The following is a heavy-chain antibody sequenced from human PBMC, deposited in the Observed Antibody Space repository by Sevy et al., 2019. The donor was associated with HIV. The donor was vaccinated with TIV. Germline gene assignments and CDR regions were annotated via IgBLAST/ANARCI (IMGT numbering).Heavy chain of an antibody. Sequence: GGSLRLSCAASGFTFTSYAMSWVRQAPGKGLEWVSAISGSARSTYYAYTVKGRFTISRDNSKNTLYLLMNSLRAEDTAVYYGAKDGHYYDSSGDYLNYFDYWGQGTLVTVSS. J-gene: IGHJ4*02. D-gene: IGHD3-22*01. CDR2: ISGSARST. CDR1: GFTFTSYA. V-gene: IGHV3-23*01. CDR3: AKDGHYYDSSGDYLNYFDY.